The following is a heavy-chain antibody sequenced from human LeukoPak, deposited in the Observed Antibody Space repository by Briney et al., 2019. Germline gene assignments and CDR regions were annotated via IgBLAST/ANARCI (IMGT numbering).Heavy chain of an antibody. Sequence: ASVKVSCKASGYTFTSYGISWVRQAPGQGLEWMGWISAYNGNTNYAQKLQGRVTMTTDTSTSTAYMELRSLRSDDTAVYYCARESTVRGVTNDAFDIWGQGTMVTVSS. CDR1: GYTFTSYG. V-gene: IGHV1-18*04. CDR3: ARESTVRGVTNDAFDI. CDR2: ISAYNGNT. D-gene: IGHD3-10*01. J-gene: IGHJ3*02.